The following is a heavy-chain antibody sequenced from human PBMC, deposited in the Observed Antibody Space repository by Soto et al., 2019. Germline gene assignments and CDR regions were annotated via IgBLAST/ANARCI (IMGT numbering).Heavy chain of an antibody. CDR1: GGTFSSYA. D-gene: IGHD3-22*01. Sequence: QVQLVQSGAEVKKPGSSVKVSCKASGGTFSSYAISWVRQAPGQGLEWMGGIIPIFGTANYAQKCQGRVTITADESTSTAYMELSSLRSEDTAVYYCARGDYYDSSGSNQFFDYWGQGTLVTVSS. J-gene: IGHJ4*02. V-gene: IGHV1-69*01. CDR2: IIPIFGTA. CDR3: ARGDYYDSSGSNQFFDY.